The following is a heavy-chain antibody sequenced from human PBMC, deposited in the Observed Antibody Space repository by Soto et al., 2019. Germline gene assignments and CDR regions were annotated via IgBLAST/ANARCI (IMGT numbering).Heavy chain of an antibody. D-gene: IGHD2-21*02. CDR2: IYYSGST. V-gene: IGHV4-59*08. J-gene: IGHJ4*02. Sequence: PSESLSRTCTVCGCSVSSYYWSWIRPHTGKGLEWIGYIYYSGSTYYNPSLKSRVTISVDTSKNQFSLKLSSVTAADTAVYYCARLLAYCGGDCYAPTFDYWGQGTLVTVSS. CDR3: ARLLAYCGGDCYAPTFDY. CDR1: GCSVSSYY.